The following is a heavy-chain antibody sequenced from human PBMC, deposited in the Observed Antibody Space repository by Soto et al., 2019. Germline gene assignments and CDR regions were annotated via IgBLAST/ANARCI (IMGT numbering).Heavy chain of an antibody. Sequence: PGGSLILSCAASGFTFSSYGMHWVRQAPGKGLEWVAVISYDGSNKYYADSVKGRFTISRDNSKNTLYLQMNSLRAEDTAVYYCAKDCQLVGPTSYYYYGMDVWGQGTTVTVSS. J-gene: IGHJ6*02. CDR3: AKDCQLVGPTSYYYYGMDV. V-gene: IGHV3-30*18. CDR1: GFTFSSYG. CDR2: ISYDGSNK. D-gene: IGHD6-13*01.